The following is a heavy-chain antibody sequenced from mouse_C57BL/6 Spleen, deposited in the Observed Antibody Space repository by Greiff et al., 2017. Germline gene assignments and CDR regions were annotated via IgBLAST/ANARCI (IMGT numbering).Heavy chain of an antibody. CDR1: GFTFSSYA. V-gene: IGHV5-4*01. CDR2: ISDVGIYT. Sequence: EVLLVESGGGLVKPGGSLKLSCAASGFTFSSYAMTWVRQTPEKRLEWVATISDVGIYTYYPDNVKGRFTISRDNAKNNLYLQMSHLKSEDTAMYYCARDSHWGQGTSVTVSS. J-gene: IGHJ4*01. CDR3: ARDSH.